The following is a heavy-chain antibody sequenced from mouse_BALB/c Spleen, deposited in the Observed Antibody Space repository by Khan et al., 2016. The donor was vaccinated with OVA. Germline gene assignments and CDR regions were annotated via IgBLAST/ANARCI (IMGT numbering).Heavy chain of an antibody. V-gene: IGHV9-3-1*01. CDR2: INTDTGEP. Sequence: QIQLVQSGPELKKPGETVKISCTASGYTFTNYGMNWVKPAPGKGLKWMGWINTDTGEPTYADDFKGRFAFSLETSASTAYLQRNNLKNEDTATYFCTCRISYFALDYWGQGTSVTVSS. J-gene: IGHJ4*01. CDR3: TCRISYFALDY. D-gene: IGHD2-4*01. CDR1: GYTFTNYG.